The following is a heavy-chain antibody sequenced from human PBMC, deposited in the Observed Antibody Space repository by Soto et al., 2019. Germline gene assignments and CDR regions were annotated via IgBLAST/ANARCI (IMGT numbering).Heavy chain of an antibody. CDR2: ISSSSRYI. CDR1: GFSFSSYS. Sequence: EVQLVESGGGLVQPGGSLRLSCGASGFSFSSYSMNWVRQAPGKGLEWVSSISSSSRYIYYADSVKGRFTISRDNAQNSLYLQMNSLRAEDTAVYYCARREGRDYYGMNVWGQGTTVTVSS. CDR3: ARREGRDYYGMNV. J-gene: IGHJ6*02. V-gene: IGHV3-21*01.